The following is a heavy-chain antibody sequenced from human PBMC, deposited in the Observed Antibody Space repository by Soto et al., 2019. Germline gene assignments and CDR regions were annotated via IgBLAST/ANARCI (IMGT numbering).Heavy chain of an antibody. CDR1: GFSFSSYW. Sequence: EVQLVESGGGLVQPGGSLRLSCAASGFSFSSYWRHWVRHAPGKGLVWVSRISTDGTSTSYAESVQGRLTISRDNTKNTLYLQMNSLRVDDTAVYYCTSGGTVPSRWGLFDYWGQGDPVTVSS. J-gene: IGHJ4*02. D-gene: IGHD4-17*01. CDR3: TSGGTVPSRWGLFDY. V-gene: IGHV3-74*01. CDR2: ISTDGTST.